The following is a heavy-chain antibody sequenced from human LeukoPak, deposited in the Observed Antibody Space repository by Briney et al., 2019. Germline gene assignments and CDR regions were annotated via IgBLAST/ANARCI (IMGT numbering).Heavy chain of an antibody. CDR1: GYTFTSYY. D-gene: IGHD3-10*01. CDR2: INPSGGST. J-gene: IGHJ4*02. Sequence: ASVKVSCKASGYTFTSYYMHWVRQAPGQGLEWMGIINPSGGSTSYAQKFQGRVTMTRDMSTSTVYMELSSLRSEDTAAYYCARGPVTYYYGSGSLYLDYWGQGTLVTVSS. V-gene: IGHV1-46*01. CDR3: ARGPVTYYYGSGSLYLDY.